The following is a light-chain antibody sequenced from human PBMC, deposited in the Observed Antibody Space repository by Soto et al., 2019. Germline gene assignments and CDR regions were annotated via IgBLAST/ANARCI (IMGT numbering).Light chain of an antibody. V-gene: IGLV2-8*01. Sequence: QSALTQPPSASGSPGQSVTISCTGTSSDVGDYNYVSWYQQHPGKAPKLMIYEVSKRPSGVPDRFSGSKSGNTASLTVSGLQAEDDADYYCRSNAGSLYVFGSGTKLTVL. CDR1: SSDVGDYNY. CDR3: RSNAGSLYV. CDR2: EVS. J-gene: IGLJ1*01.